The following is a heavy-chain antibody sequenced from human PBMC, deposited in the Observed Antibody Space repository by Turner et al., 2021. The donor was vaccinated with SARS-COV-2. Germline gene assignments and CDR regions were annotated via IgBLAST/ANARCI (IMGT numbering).Heavy chain of an antibody. Sequence: QVQLVQSGAEVKKPGASVKLSCKASGYNFTTYYIHWGRQAPGQGLEWMGIIHPSDGRTDYPQRFQGRVTMTRDTSTSTVHMELSSLISEDTAVYYCATVVGAVWGQGTLVIVSS. CDR2: IHPSDGRT. CDR3: ATVVGAV. D-gene: IGHD6-6*01. CDR1: GYNFTTYY. V-gene: IGHV1-46*01. J-gene: IGHJ4*02.